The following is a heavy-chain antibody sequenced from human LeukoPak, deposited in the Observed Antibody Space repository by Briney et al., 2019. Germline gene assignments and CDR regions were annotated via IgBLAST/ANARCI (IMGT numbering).Heavy chain of an antibody. CDR3: ARDVGTYPYIFDY. Sequence: PSETLSLTCAVYGGSFRGYYWSWIRQPPGKGLEWIGEINHSGSTNYNPSLKRRVTMSVDTSKNQFSLNLTSVTAADTAVYYCARDVGTYPYIFDYWGQGILVTVSS. J-gene: IGHJ4*02. CDR1: GGSFRGYY. CDR2: INHSGST. D-gene: IGHD1-26*01. V-gene: IGHV4-34*01.